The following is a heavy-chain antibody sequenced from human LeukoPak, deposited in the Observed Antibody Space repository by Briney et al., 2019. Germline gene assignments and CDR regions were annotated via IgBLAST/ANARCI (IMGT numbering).Heavy chain of an antibody. Sequence: GGSLRLSCAASGFTFSSYEMNWVRQAPGKGLEWVSYITTSGRTIYYADSVKGRFTISRDNAKNSLYLHMNSLRAEDTAVYYCARGEDYGTNSFDYWGQGTLVTVSS. CDR1: GFTFSSYE. V-gene: IGHV3-48*03. J-gene: IGHJ4*02. CDR3: ARGEDYGTNSFDY. CDR2: ITTSGRTI. D-gene: IGHD4-17*01.